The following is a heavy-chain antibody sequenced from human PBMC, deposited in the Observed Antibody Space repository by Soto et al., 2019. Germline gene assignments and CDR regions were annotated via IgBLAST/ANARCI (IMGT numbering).Heavy chain of an antibody. CDR3: AKRRGAGGHFDY. V-gene: IGHV3-23*01. CDR1: GFTFSRYA. J-gene: IGHJ4*02. D-gene: IGHD2-15*01. CDR2: VSIGGST. Sequence: DVQLLESGGGLVQPEGSLRLSCAASGFTFSRYAMGWVRQGPGKGLEWVAVVSIGGSTHYADSVRGRFTISRDNSKNTLSLQMNSLTAEDTAVYLCAKRRGAGGHFDYWGQGARVTVSS.